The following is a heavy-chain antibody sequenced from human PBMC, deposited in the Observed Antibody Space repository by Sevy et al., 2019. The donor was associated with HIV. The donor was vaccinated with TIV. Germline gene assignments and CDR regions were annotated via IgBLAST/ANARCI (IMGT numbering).Heavy chain of an antibody. CDR1: GFTFSSYG. D-gene: IGHD3-22*01. V-gene: IGHV3-30*02. Sequence: GGSLRLSCAASGFTFSSYGMHWVRQAPGKGLEWVAFIRYDGSNKYYADSVKGRFTISRDNSKNTLYLQMNSLGAEEPAVYYCAKEDANDSSGYYYPANDYYYYYGMDVWGQGTTVTVSS. J-gene: IGHJ6*02. CDR3: AKEDANDSSGYYYPANDYYYYYGMDV. CDR2: IRYDGSNK.